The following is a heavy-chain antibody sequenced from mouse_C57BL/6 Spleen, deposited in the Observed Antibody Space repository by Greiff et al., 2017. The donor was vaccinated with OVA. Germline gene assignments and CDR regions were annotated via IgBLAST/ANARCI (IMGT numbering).Heavy chain of an antibody. CDR1: GFTFSDYY. CDR3: ARGGYYGRGDYFDY. D-gene: IGHD1-1*01. V-gene: IGHV5-16*01. J-gene: IGHJ2*01. Sequence: EVQLVESEGGLVQPGSSMKLSCTASGFTFSDYYMAWVRQVPEKGLEWVANINYDGSSTYYLDSLKSRFIISRDNAKNILYLQMSSLKSEDTATYYCARGGYYGRGDYFDYWGQGTTLTVSS. CDR2: INYDGSST.